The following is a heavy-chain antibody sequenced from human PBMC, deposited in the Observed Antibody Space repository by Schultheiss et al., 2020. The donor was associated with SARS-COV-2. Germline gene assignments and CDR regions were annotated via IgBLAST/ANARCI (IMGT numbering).Heavy chain of an antibody. D-gene: IGHD1-20*01. CDR3: ARGVLVESISFDY. V-gene: IGHV4-61*09. Sequence: SETLSLTCSVSGEFINSGRYYWSWIRQPAGKGLDWIGHVYTSGSTDYNPSLKSRVTISLDTSKNQFSLRLSSVTAADTAVYYCARGVLVESISFDYWGQGTLVTVSS. CDR1: GEFINSGRYY. CDR2: VYTSGST. J-gene: IGHJ4*02.